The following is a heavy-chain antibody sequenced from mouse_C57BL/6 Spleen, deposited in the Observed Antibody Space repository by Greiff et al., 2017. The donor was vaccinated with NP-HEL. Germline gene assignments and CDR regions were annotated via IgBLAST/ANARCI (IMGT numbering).Heavy chain of an antibody. CDR2: INPGSGGT. Sequence: QVQLKESGAELVRPGTSVKVSCKASGYAFTNYLIEWVKQRPGQGLEWIGVINPGSGGTNYNEKFKGKATLTADKSSSTAYMQLSSLTSEDSAVYFCARSNPYYFDYWGQGTTLTVSS. V-gene: IGHV1-54*01. J-gene: IGHJ2*01. CDR1: GYAFTNYL. CDR3: ARSNPYYFDY.